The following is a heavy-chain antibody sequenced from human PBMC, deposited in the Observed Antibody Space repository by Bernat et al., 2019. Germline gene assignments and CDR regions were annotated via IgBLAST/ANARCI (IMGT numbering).Heavy chain of an antibody. CDR1: GGSVSSSSYY. D-gene: IGHD3/OR15-3a*01. J-gene: IGHJ4*02. CDR3: ARLDFWTGSGASYFDL. Sequence: QLQLQASGPGLVKPSETLSLTCAVSGGSVSSSSYYWGWVRQPPGKGLEWIGNIYYSGTTYFNPSLKSRITVSVDTSKNQFYLKLSSVTAADTAVYYCARLDFWTGSGASYFDLWGQGTLVTVSS. V-gene: IGHV4-39*01. CDR2: IYYSGTT.